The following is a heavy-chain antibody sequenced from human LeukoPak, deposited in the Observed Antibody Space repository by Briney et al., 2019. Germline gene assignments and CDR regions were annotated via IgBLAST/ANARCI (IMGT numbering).Heavy chain of an antibody. V-gene: IGHV3-23*01. CDR1: GFTFSSYG. CDR3: AKDTHNWNIPHYFDY. Sequence: GGSLRLSCAASGFTFSSYGRSWVRQAPGKGLEWGSAISGSGGSTYYADSVKGRFTISRDNSKNSLYLQMNSLRTEDTALYYCAKDTHNWNIPHYFDYWGQGTLVTVSS. D-gene: IGHD1-20*01. CDR2: ISGSGGST. J-gene: IGHJ4*02.